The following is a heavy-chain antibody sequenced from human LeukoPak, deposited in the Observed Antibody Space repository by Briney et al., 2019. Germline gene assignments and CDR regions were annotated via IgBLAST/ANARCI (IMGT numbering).Heavy chain of an antibody. J-gene: IGHJ4*02. Sequence: GGSLRLSCAASGFTFSSYAMSWVRQAPGRGLEWVSAISGSGGSTYYADSVKGRFTISRENSKNTLYLQMSSLRAEDTAVYYCAKDQPRIAAAGTDDYWGQGTLVTVSS. CDR2: ISGSGGST. CDR1: GFTFSSYA. D-gene: IGHD6-13*01. V-gene: IGHV3-23*01. CDR3: AKDQPRIAAAGTDDY.